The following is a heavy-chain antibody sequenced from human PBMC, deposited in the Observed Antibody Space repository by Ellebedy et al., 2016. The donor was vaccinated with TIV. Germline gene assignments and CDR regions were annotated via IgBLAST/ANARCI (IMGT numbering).Heavy chain of an antibody. V-gene: IGHV4-38-2*02. Sequence: GSLRLSCTVSGYSISSGYYWGWIRQPPGKGLEWIGSFYHSGSTYYNPSLTRRVTISVDRSKNQLSLKLSSVTAADTAVYYCATFRNLDAFDIWGQGTMVTVSS. CDR2: FYHSGST. CDR1: GYSISSGYY. CDR3: ATFRNLDAFDI. J-gene: IGHJ3*02.